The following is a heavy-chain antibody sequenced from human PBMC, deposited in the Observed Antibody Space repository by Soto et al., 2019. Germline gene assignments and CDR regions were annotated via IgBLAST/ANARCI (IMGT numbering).Heavy chain of an antibody. Sequence: QITLNESGPTVVRPTEPLTLTCRFSGFSLTTSGVGVGWSRQSPGKAPEWLALIYWDDDKRYSASLKSRLTISKDTSKNLVVLTVSDLDPTDTATYYCAHRVLRTVFGLVTTTAIYFDFWGQGTPVAVSS. J-gene: IGHJ4*02. D-gene: IGHD3-3*01. CDR3: AHRVLRTVFGLVTTTAIYFDF. CDR2: IYWDDDK. CDR1: GFSLTTSGVG. V-gene: IGHV2-5*02.